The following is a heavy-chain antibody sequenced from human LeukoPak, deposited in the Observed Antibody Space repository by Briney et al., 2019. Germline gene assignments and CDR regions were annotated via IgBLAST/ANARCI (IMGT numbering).Heavy chain of an antibody. D-gene: IGHD3-3*01. CDR3: ARGKGLFGVVIPRDYYFDY. Sequence: LETLSLTCTVSGGSISSYYWSWIRQPPGKGLEWIGYIYYSGSTNYNPSLKSRVTISVDTSKNQFSLKLSSVTAADTAAYYCARGKGLFGVVIPRDYYFDYWGQGTLVTVSS. CDR1: GGSISSYY. J-gene: IGHJ4*02. V-gene: IGHV4-59*01. CDR2: IYYSGST.